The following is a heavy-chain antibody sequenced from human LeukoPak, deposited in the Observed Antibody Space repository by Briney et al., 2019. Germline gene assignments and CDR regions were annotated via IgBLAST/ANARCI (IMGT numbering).Heavy chain of an antibody. Sequence: GGSLRLSCAASGIIFDSHAMHWVRQPPGKGLERVAVISYDGRYENYAESVRGQFTISRDNSRNTLYLQMNRLRDEDTAVYYCAREVTVTGPDRKFDYWGQGSQVTVTS. V-gene: IGHV3-30-3*01. CDR2: ISYDGRYE. CDR3: AREVTVTGPDRKFDY. CDR1: GIIFDSHA. J-gene: IGHJ4*02. D-gene: IGHD3-9*01.